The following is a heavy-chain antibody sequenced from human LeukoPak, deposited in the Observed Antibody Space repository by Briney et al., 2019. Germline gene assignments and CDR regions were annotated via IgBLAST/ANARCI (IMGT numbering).Heavy chain of an antibody. CDR3: ARDTPYYDFWSGYYYYYYMDV. D-gene: IGHD3-3*01. Sequence: PGGSLRLSCAASGFTFSIYGIHWVRQAPGKGLEWVSYISSSSSTIYYADSVKGRFTISRDNAKNSLYLQMNSLRAEDTAVYYCARDTPYYDFWSGYYYYYYMDVWGKGTTVTVSS. CDR2: ISSSSSTI. V-gene: IGHV3-48*01. J-gene: IGHJ6*03. CDR1: GFTFSIYG.